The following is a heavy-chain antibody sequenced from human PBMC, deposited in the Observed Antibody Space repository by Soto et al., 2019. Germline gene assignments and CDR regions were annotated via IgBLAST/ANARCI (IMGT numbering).Heavy chain of an antibody. D-gene: IGHD4-17*01. CDR3: AREKPKILYGDYGTKYLNYGMDV. J-gene: IGHJ6*02. V-gene: IGHV3-33*01. Sequence: HPGGSLRLSCAASGFTFSSYGMHWVRQAPGKGLEWVAVIWYDGSNKYYADSVKGRFTISRDNSKNTLYLQMNSLRAEDTAVYYCAREKPKILYGDYGTKYLNYGMDVWGQGTTVTVSS. CDR2: IWYDGSNK. CDR1: GFTFSSYG.